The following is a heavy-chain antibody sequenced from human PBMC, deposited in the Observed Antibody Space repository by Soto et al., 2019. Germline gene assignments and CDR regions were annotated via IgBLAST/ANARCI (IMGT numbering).Heavy chain of an antibody. CDR3: ARDVSGKLGHDS. Sequence: PGGSLRLSCAASGFTFSSFWMSWVRRAPGKGLEWVANTKQDGSDKNYVGSVKGRFTISRDNAKNSLYLQMNSLTVEDTAVYYCARDVSGKLGHDSWGQGTLVTVSS. D-gene: IGHD3-10*01. CDR2: TKQDGSDK. CDR1: GFTFSSFW. J-gene: IGHJ4*02. V-gene: IGHV3-7*01.